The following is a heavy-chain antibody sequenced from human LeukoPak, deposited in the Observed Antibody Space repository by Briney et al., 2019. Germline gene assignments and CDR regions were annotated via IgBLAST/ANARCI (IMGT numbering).Heavy chain of an antibody. V-gene: IGHV3-7*01. CDR1: GFTFSNYW. CDR2: IKQDGSEK. Sequence: GGSLRLSCVTSGFTFSNYWMSWVRQAPGKGLEWVANIKQDGSEKYYVDSVKGRFTISRDNAKNSLYLQMNSLRAEDTAVYYCARNRGSYYFHYYYMDVWGKGTTVTVSS. CDR3: ARNRGSYYFHYYYMDV. D-gene: IGHD1-26*01. J-gene: IGHJ6*03.